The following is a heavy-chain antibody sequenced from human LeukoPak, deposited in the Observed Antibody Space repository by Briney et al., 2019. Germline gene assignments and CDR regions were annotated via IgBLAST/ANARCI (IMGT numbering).Heavy chain of an antibody. CDR2: INQSGRT. J-gene: IGHJ4*02. V-gene: IGHV4-39*07. CDR3: ARADGYNYPFDN. D-gene: IGHD5-24*01. CDR1: GGSISSSSYY. Sequence: SETLSLTCTVSGGSISSSSYYWGWIRQPPGKGLEWIGEINQSGRTNYNPSLKSRVTISVDTSKNQFSLKLSSVTAADTAVYYCARADGYNYPFDNWGQGTLVTVSS.